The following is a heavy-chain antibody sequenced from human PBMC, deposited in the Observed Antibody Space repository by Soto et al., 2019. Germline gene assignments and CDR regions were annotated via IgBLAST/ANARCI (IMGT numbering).Heavy chain of an antibody. CDR2: INPSDGST. CDR3: ARDHYYDILTGYHVDDWFDP. V-gene: IGHV1-46*01. CDR1: GYTFTSYY. D-gene: IGHD3-9*01. J-gene: IGHJ5*02. Sequence: ASVKVSCKASGYTFTSYYMHWVRQAPGQGLEWMGIINPSDGSTSYAQKFQGRVTMTTDTSTSTAYMELRSLRSDDTAVYYCARDHYYDILTGYHVDDWFDPWGQGTLVTVSS.